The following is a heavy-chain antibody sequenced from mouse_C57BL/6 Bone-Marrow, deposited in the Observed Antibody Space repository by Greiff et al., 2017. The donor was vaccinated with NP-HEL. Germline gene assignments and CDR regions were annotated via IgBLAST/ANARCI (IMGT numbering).Heavy chain of an antibody. D-gene: IGHD1-1*01. CDR2: IRNKANGYTS. V-gene: IGHV7-3*01. CDR1: GFTFTDYY. J-gene: IGHJ2*01. Sequence: EVMLVEPGGGLVQPGGSLSLSCAASGFTFTDYYMSWVRQPPGKALEWLGFIRNKANGYTSEYSASVKGRFTISRDNSQSILYLQMHALRAEDSATYYCARGLLLRPDYWGQGTTLTVSS. CDR3: ARGLLLRPDY.